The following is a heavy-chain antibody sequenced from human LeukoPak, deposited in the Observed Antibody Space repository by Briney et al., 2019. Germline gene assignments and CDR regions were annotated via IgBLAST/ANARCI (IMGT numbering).Heavy chain of an antibody. CDR1: GGSISSSSYY. D-gene: IGHD6-19*01. Sequence: PSETLSLTCTVSGGSISSSSYYWGWIRQPPGKGLEWIGSIYYSGSTYYNPSLKSRVTISVDTSKNQFSLKLSSVTAADTAVYYCARDRFRTQWLVHRGYYFDYWGQGTLVTVSS. J-gene: IGHJ4*02. CDR3: ARDRFRTQWLVHRGYYFDY. CDR2: IYYSGST. V-gene: IGHV4-39*07.